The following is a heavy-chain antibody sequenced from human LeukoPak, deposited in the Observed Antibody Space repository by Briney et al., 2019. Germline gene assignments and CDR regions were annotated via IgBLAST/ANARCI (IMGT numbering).Heavy chain of an antibody. CDR3: AKGLDPSGYYFDY. J-gene: IGHJ4*02. V-gene: IGHV3-23*01. CDR2: ISGSGGST. Sequence: PGGSLRLSCAASGFTFSSYGMSWVRRAPGKGLEWVSAISGSGGSTYYADSVKGRFTISRDNSKNTLYLQMNSLRAEDTAVYYCAKGLDPSGYYFDYWSQGTLVTVSS. D-gene: IGHD3-3*01. CDR1: GFTFSSYG.